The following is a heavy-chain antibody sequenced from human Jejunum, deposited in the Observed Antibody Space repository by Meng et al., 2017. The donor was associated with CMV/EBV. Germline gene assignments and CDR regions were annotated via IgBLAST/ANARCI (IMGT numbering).Heavy chain of an antibody. CDR3: ARQKCGGDCDMDV. CDR1: EFTFSSDW. J-gene: IGHJ6*02. D-gene: IGHD2-21*01. CDR2: IKQDGSER. V-gene: IGHV3-7*01. Sequence: SEFTFSSDWMSWVGQVPGKGLEWVANIKQDGSERYYVESVKGRFTISRNNARNSLFLQMDGLRAEDTAVYYCARQKCGGDCDMDVWGQGTTVTVSS.